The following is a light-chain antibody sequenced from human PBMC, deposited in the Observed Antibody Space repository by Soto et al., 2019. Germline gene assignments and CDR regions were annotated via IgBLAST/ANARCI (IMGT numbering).Light chain of an antibody. Sequence: ETVMPHSPATLSVSPGERATLSCRARQSVNSNLAWYQQKVGQAPRVLIYGASTRATGIPARFSGSGSGTEFILTISSLQSEDFAVYYCQEYNTWPWTFGQGTKVDIK. CDR2: GAS. CDR1: QSVNSN. V-gene: IGKV3-15*01. J-gene: IGKJ1*01. CDR3: QEYNTWPWT.